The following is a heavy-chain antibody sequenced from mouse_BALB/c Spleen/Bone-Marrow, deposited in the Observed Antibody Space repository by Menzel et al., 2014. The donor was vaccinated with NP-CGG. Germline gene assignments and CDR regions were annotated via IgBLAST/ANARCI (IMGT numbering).Heavy chain of an antibody. CDR3: ARGYYYGSSHCWYFDV. V-gene: IGHV5-17*02. CDR2: ISSGSSST. J-gene: IGHJ1*01. Sequence: EVMLVESGGGLVQPGGSRKLSCVASGFTFSSFGMHWVRQAPEKGLEWVAYISSGSSSTYYADTLKGRSTISRDTPKNTLFLQMTSLRPEDTAMYYFARGYYYGSSHCWYFDVWGAGTTVTVSS. D-gene: IGHD1-1*01. CDR1: GFTFSSFG.